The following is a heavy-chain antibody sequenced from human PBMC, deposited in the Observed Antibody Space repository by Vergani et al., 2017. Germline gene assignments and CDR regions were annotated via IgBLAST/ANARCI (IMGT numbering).Heavy chain of an antibody. Sequence: QVQLVESGGGVVQPGRSLRLSCAASGFTFSSYGMHWVRQAPGKGLEWVAVIWYDGSNKYYADSVKGRFTISRDNSKNTLYLQMNSLRAEDTAVYYCAREMSGIAAAGFDYWGQGTLVTVSS. D-gene: IGHD6-13*01. J-gene: IGHJ4*02. CDR1: GFTFSSYG. CDR3: AREMSGIAAAGFDY. V-gene: IGHV3-33*01. CDR2: IWYDGSNK.